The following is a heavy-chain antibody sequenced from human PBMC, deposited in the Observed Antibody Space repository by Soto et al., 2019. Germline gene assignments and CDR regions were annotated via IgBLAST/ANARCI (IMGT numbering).Heavy chain of an antibody. CDR3: AADRGITIFGVVIIEDY. CDR1: GFTFTSSA. CDR2: IVVGSGNT. D-gene: IGHD3-3*01. V-gene: IGHV1-58*01. J-gene: IGHJ4*02. Sequence: SVKVSCKASGFTFTSSAVQWVRQARGQRLEWIGWIVVGSGNTNYAQKFQERVTITRDMSTSTAYMELSSLRSEDTAVYYCAADRGITIFGVVIIEDYWGQGTLVTVSS.